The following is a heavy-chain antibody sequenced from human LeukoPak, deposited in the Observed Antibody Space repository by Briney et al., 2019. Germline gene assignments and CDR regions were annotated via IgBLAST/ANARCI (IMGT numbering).Heavy chain of an antibody. V-gene: IGHV3-23*01. J-gene: IGHJ4*02. D-gene: IGHD4-17*01. CDR1: GFPFSSNE. CDR3: AKRSVTKDLYFDY. Sequence: PGGSLNLSFAAPGFPFSSNEMNGFRQAPGKGLDWSSAVSVSGGTTYYADSVKGRFTISRDNSKNTLYLQMNSLRAEDTAVYYCAKRSVTKDLYFDYWGQGTLVTVSS. CDR2: VSVSGGTT.